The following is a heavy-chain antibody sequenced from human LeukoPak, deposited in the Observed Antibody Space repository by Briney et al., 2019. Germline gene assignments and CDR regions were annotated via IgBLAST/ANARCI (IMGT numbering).Heavy chain of an antibody. CDR1: GGAITNYY. CDR2: IYYTGST. CDR3: ARRGDAWQILYSFDV. J-gene: IGHJ3*01. D-gene: IGHD2-15*01. Sequence: SETLSLTCGVSGGAITNYYWNWIRQAPGKGLEWLGYIYYTGSTTYNPSVKSRITISLDTSKKQISLKLRSVTAADTAVYYCARRGDAWQILYSFDVWGQGTAVIVSS. V-gene: IGHV4-59*01.